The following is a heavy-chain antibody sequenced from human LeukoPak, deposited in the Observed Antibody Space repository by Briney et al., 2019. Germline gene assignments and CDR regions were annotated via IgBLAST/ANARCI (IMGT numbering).Heavy chain of an antibody. CDR3: TRVSIAWSNLYYDF. CDR2: INPNTGGT. Sequence: PVASVKVSCKASGYTFTDYYIRWVRQAPGQGLEWMGRINPNTGGTNYAQKSQGRVTMTGDTSINTASMGLTSLTSGDTAIYYCTRVSIAWSNLYYDFWGQGTLVTVSS. V-gene: IGHV1-2*02. D-gene: IGHD1-14*01. CDR1: GYTFTDYY. J-gene: IGHJ4*02.